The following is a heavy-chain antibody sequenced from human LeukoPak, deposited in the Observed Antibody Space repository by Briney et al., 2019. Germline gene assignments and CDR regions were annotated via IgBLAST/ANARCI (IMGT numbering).Heavy chain of an antibody. V-gene: IGHV3-21*01. CDR3: ARMTTVYSIQH. Sequence: GGSLRLPCAASGFTFSSYSMNWVRQAPGKGLEWVSSISSSSSYIYYADSVKGRFTISRDNAKNSLYLQMNGLRAKDTAVYYCARMTTVYSIQHWGQGTLVTVSS. J-gene: IGHJ1*01. CDR2: ISSSSSYI. CDR1: GFTFSSYS. D-gene: IGHD4-11*01.